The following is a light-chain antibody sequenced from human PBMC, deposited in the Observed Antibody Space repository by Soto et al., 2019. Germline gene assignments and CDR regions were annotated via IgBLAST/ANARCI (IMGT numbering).Light chain of an antibody. CDR1: QSIGSW. CDR2: KAS. CDR3: LQYNSFSVVGT. V-gene: IGKV1-5*03. J-gene: IGKJ1*01. Sequence: DIQMTQSPSTLSASVGDRVTITCRASQSIGSWSAWFQQKPGKAPKLLIYKASSLASGVPSRFSGSGSGTEFTLTISSLQPDDFATYYCLQYNSFSVVGTFGQGTKVEIK.